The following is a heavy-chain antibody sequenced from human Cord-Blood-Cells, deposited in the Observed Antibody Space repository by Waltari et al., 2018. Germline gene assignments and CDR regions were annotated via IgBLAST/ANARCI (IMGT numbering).Heavy chain of an antibody. CDR2: INHSGST. CDR3: ARGGNVVVPAAIEEIDY. Sequence: PSETLSLTCAVYGGSFTGYYWSWIRQPPGKGLEWIGEINHSGSTNYNPSLKSRVTISVDTSKNQFSLKLSSVTAADTAVYYCARGGNVVVPAAIEEIDYWGQGTLVTVSS. CDR1: GGSFTGYY. D-gene: IGHD2-2*01. J-gene: IGHJ4*02. V-gene: IGHV4-34*01.